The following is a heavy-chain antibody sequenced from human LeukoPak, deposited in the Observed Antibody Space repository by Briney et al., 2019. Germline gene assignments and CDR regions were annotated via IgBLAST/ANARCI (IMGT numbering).Heavy chain of an antibody. D-gene: IGHD1-26*01. CDR1: GFTFSSYE. J-gene: IGHJ4*02. V-gene: IGHV3-48*03. CDR3: ARGLVGASHFDY. Sequence: GGSLRLSCAASGFTFSSYEMNWVRQAPGKGLEWVSYISSSGSTIYYADSVKGRFTISRDNAKNSLYLQMNSLRVEDTAVYYCARGLVGASHFDYWGQGTLVTVPS. CDR2: ISSSGSTI.